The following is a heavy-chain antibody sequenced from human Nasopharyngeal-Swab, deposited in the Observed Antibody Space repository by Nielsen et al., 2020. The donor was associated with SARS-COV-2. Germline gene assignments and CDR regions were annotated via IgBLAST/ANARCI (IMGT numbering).Heavy chain of an antibody. CDR2: IKQDGSEK. J-gene: IGHJ4*02. Sequence: GGSLRLSCAASGFTFSSYEMNWARQAAGKGLEWVANIKQDGSEKYYVDSVKGRFTISRDNAKNSLYLQMNSLRAEDTAVYYCARDGLRFLEWLAHDYWGQGTLVTVSS. V-gene: IGHV3-7*01. CDR1: GFTFSSYE. CDR3: ARDGLRFLEWLAHDY. D-gene: IGHD3-3*01.